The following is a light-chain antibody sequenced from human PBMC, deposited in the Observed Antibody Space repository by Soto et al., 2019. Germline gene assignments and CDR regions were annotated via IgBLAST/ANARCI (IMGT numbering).Light chain of an antibody. CDR1: QSISSW. CDR3: QQYNSYSWT. V-gene: IGKV1-5*03. J-gene: IGKJ1*01. Sequence: DIQMTQSPSSVSASVRDRVTITCRASQSISSWLAWYQQKPGKAPKLLIYKASSLESGVPSRFSGSGSGTEFTLTISSLQPDDFATYYCQQYNSYSWTFGQGTKVEIK. CDR2: KAS.